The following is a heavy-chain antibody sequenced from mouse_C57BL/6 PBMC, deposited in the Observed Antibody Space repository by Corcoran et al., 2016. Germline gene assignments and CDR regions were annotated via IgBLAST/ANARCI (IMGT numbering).Heavy chain of an antibody. CDR2: INPYNGGT. J-gene: IGHJ3*01. Sequence: EVQLQQSGPVLVKPGASVKMSCKASGYTFTDYYMNWVKQSHGKSLEWIGVINPYNGGTSYNQKFKGKATLTVDKSSSTAYMELNSLTSEDSAVYYCARTYYGYEEDAWFAYWGQGTLVTVSA. D-gene: IGHD2-9*01. CDR3: ARTYYGYEEDAWFAY. V-gene: IGHV1-19*01. CDR1: GYTFTDYY.